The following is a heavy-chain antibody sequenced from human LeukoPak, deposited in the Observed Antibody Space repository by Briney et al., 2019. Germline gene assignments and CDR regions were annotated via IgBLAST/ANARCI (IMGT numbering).Heavy chain of an antibody. Sequence: GGSLRLSCAASGFTFSSYFWMHWVRQAPGKGLVWVSRIKSDGSSSTYADSVKGRFTISRDNAKNSLYLQMNTLRAEDTAVYYCVRDLDLGGYSSFEYWGQGTLVTVSS. V-gene: IGHV3-74*01. CDR1: GFTFSSYFW. CDR3: VRDLDLGGYSSFEY. J-gene: IGHJ4*02. D-gene: IGHD4-23*01. CDR2: IKSDGSSS.